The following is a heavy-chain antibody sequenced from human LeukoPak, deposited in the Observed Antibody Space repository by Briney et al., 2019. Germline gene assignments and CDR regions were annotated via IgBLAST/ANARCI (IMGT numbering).Heavy chain of an antibody. J-gene: IGHJ4*02. CDR2: ISGSGDST. V-gene: IGHV3-23*01. CDR3: AKVIYRQQLVSPLDY. D-gene: IGHD6-13*01. Sequence: PGGSLRLSCAASGFTFSSYAMSWVRQAPGRGLEWVSAISGSGDSTYYADSVKGRFTISRDNSKNTLYLQMNSLRAEDTAVYYCAKVIYRQQLVSPLDYWGQGTLVTVSS. CDR1: GFTFSSYA.